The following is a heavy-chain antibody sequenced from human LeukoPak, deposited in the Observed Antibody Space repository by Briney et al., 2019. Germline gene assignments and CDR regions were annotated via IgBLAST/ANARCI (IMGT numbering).Heavy chain of an antibody. J-gene: IGHJ4*02. CDR2: IYSSGTT. Sequence: QSGGSLRLSCAASGFTFSSYAMSWVRQAPEKGLEWVSVIYSSGTTFYADSVKGRVTISRDNSKNTLYLHMDSLRAEDTAVYYCAGGVLAHYFDYWGQGTLVTVSS. D-gene: IGHD6-13*01. CDR3: AGGVLAHYFDY. V-gene: IGHV3-66*01. CDR1: GFTFSSYA.